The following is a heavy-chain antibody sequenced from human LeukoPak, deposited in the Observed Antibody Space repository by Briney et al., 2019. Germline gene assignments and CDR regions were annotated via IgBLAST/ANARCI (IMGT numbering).Heavy chain of an antibody. CDR2: IIPIFGTA. CDR3: ARAPRIVGYTSRELGHWYFDL. D-gene: IGHD6-13*01. Sequence: SVKVSCKASGGTFSSYAISWVRQAPGQGLEWMGGIIPIFGTANYAQKFQGRVTITADKSTSTAYMELSSLRSEDTAVYYCARAPRIVGYTSRELGHWYFDLWGRGTLVTVSS. CDR1: GGTFSSYA. V-gene: IGHV1-69*06. J-gene: IGHJ2*01.